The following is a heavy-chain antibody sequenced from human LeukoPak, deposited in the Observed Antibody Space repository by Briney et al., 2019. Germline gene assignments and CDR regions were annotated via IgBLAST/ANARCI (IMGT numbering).Heavy chain of an antibody. V-gene: IGHV1-18*01. CDR1: GYSFTSYG. CDR2: ISAYNGNT. CDR3: ARINYYDSSGYFGAFGI. J-gene: IGHJ3*02. Sequence: ASVKVSCKASGYSFTSYGISWVRQAPGQGLEWMGWISAYNGNTKYAQKLQGRVTMTTDTSTSTAYMELRSLRSDDTAVYYCARINYYDSSGYFGAFGIWGQGTMVTVSS. D-gene: IGHD3-22*01.